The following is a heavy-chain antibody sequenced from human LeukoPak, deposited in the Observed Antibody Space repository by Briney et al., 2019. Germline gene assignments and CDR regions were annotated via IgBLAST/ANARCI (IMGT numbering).Heavy chain of an antibody. V-gene: IGHV3-30*18. CDR3: AKDQAGGAIIDY. CDR1: GFTFSSYA. CDR2: ISYDGSDK. D-gene: IGHD3-16*01. J-gene: IGHJ4*02. Sequence: GGSLRLSCAASGFTFSSYAMSWVRQAPGKGLEWVAVISYDGSDKYYADSVKGRFTISRDNSKYTVYLQVNTLRAEDTAVYYCAKDQAGGAIIDYWGQGTLVTVSS.